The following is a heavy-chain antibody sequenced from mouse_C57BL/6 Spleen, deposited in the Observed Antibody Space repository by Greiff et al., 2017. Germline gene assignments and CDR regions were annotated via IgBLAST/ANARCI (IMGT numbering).Heavy chain of an antibody. CDR1: GYTFTSYW. V-gene: IGHV1-69*01. CDR2: IDPSDSYT. Sequence: QVQLQQSGAELVMPGASVKLSCKASGYTFTSYWMHWVKQRPGQGLEWIGEIDPSDSYTNYNQKFKGKSTLTVDKSSSTAYMQLSSLTSEDSAVYYCARKTGSRGAMDYWGQGTSVTVSS. CDR3: ARKTGSRGAMDY. J-gene: IGHJ4*01. D-gene: IGHD1-1*01.